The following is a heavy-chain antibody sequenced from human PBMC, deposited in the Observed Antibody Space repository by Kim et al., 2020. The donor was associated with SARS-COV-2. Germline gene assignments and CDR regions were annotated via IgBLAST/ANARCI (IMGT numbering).Heavy chain of an antibody. D-gene: IGHD3-10*01. J-gene: IGHJ6*02. CDR1: GYTFFSYG. CDR2: VSPYNDDT. CDR3: AREGYYSGSGTYRTPKYYGMDI. V-gene: IGHV1-18*01. Sequence: ASVKVSCKASGYTFFSYGISWIRQAPGQGLEWMGWVSPYNDDTNYAQKFQGRVTMTTDTSTKTAYLFLRSLKSDDTAVYYCAREGYYSGSGTYRTPKYYGMDIWGQGTTVSVSS.